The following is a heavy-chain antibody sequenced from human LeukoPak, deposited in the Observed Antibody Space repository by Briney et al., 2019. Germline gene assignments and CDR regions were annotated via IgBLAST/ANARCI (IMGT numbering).Heavy chain of an antibody. CDR2: IYYSGST. CDR3: ARRTSYYYYGMDV. V-gene: IGHV4-30-4*01. Sequence: SETLSLTCTVSGGSISSGDYYWSWIRQPPGKGLEWIGYIYYSGSTYYNPSLKSRVTISVDTSKNQFSLKLSSVTAADTAVYYCARRTSYYYYGMDVWGQGTTVTVSS. CDR1: GGSISSGDYY. J-gene: IGHJ6*02.